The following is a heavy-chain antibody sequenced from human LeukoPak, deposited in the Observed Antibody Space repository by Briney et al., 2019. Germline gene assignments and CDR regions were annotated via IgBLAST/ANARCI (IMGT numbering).Heavy chain of an antibody. Sequence: PSETLSLTCTVSGGSISSGDYYWSWIRQPPGKGLEWIGYIYYSGSTYYNPSLKSRVTISVDTSKNQFSLKLSSVTAADTAVYYCARARTTTPNYYYYYYMDVWGKETTVTVSS. V-gene: IGHV4-30-4*08. CDR3: ARARTTTPNYYYYYYMDV. CDR2: IYYSGST. CDR1: GGSISSGDYY. D-gene: IGHD4-11*01. J-gene: IGHJ6*03.